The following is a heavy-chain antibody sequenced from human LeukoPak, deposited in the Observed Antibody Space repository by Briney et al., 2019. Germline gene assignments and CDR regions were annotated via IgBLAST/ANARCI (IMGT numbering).Heavy chain of an antibody. Sequence: AGGSLRLSCAASGFTFSSYAMHWVRQAPGKGLEWVAVISYDGSNKYYADSVKGRFTISRDNSKNTLYLQMNSLRAEDTAVYYCARGQGRSSGWSRGCWFDPWGQGTLVTVSS. D-gene: IGHD6-19*01. J-gene: IGHJ5*02. CDR3: ARGQGRSSGWSRGCWFDP. CDR1: GFTFSSYA. CDR2: ISYDGSNK. V-gene: IGHV3-30-3*01.